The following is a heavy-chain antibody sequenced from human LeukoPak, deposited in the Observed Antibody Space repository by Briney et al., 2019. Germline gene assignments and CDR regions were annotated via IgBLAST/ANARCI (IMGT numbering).Heavy chain of an antibody. CDR1: GFTFSSYA. J-gene: IGHJ3*01. CDR2: ISYDGSNK. Sequence: GGSLRLSCAASGFTFSSYAMHWVRQAPGKGLQWVAVISYDGSNKYYADSVKGRFTISRDNSKNTLYLQMNSLRAEDTAVYYCARDLDYRFILSPWGQGTMVTVSS. D-gene: IGHD4-11*01. V-gene: IGHV3-30*04. CDR3: ARDLDYRFILSP.